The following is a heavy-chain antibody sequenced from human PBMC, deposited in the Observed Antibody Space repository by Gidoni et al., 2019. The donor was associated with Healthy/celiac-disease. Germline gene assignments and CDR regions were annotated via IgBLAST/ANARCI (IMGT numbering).Heavy chain of an antibody. Sequence: QVQLQQWGAGLLKPSETLSLTCAVYGGSFSGYYWSWIRQPPGKGLEWIGEINHSGSTNYNPSLKSRVTIAVDTSKNQFSLKLSSVTAADTAVYYCAGGSGYCSGGSCYVDYWGQGTLVTVSS. J-gene: IGHJ4*02. CDR1: GGSFSGYY. D-gene: IGHD2-15*01. CDR2: INHSGST. CDR3: AGGSGYCSGGSCYVDY. V-gene: IGHV4-34*01.